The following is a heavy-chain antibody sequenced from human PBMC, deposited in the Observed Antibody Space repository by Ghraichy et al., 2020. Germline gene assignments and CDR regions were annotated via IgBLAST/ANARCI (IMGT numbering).Heavy chain of an antibody. CDR2: INQDENEK. V-gene: IGHV3-7*03. Sequence: GSLRLSCAASGFIFSHSWMSWVRQAPGKGLEWVANINQDENEKTYGDSVKGRFTVSRDNARNSVYLQMNSLRVEDTAMYFWARGHYGMDVWGQGTTVTVSS. CDR1: GFIFSHSW. CDR3: ARGHYGMDV. J-gene: IGHJ6*02.